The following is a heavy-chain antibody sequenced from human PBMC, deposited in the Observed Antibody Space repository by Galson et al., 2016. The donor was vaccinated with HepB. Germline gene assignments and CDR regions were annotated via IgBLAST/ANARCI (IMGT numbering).Heavy chain of an antibody. V-gene: IGHV3-30*04. D-gene: IGHD2-21*01. CDR3: AREADHCGGDCHSGAFDI. J-gene: IGHJ3*02. CDR2: ISYDDVSRK. CDR1: GFILTSYA. Sequence: SLRLSCAASGFILTSYAMHWVRQGPGKGLEWVAVISYDDVSRKYYADSVKGRFTISRDSSKNTLYLQMNSLTTNDTAVYYCAREADHCGGDCHSGAFDIWGQGTWSPSLQ.